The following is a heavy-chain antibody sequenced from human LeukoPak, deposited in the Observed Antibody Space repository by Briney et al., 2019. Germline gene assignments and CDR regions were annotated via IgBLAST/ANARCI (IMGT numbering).Heavy chain of an antibody. Sequence: GGSLRLSCAASGFTVSSNYMSWVRQAPGKGLEWVSIVYSGGSTYYADSVKGRFTISRDNSKNTLFLQMNSLRAEDTAVYYCARGGYSSSWYHFDYWGQGTLVTVSS. J-gene: IGHJ4*02. CDR1: GFTVSSNY. D-gene: IGHD6-13*01. V-gene: IGHV3-53*01. CDR2: VYSGGST. CDR3: ARGGYSSSWYHFDY.